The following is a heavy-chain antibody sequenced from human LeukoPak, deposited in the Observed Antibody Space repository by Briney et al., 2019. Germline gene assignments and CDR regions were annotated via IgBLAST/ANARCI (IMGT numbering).Heavy chain of an antibody. CDR2: ISWNSGSI. CDR1: GFTFDDYA. Sequence: GGSLRLSCAASGFTFDDYAMHWVRQAPGKGLEWVSGISWNSGSIGYADSVKGRFTISRDNAKNSLYLQMNSLRAEDTALYYCAKDFGPRAGATADWGQGTLVTVSS. D-gene: IGHD1-26*01. J-gene: IGHJ4*02. V-gene: IGHV3-9*01. CDR3: AKDFGPRAGATAD.